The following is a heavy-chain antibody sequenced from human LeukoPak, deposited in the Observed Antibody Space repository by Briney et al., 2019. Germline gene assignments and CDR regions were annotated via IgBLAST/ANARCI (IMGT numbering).Heavy chain of an antibody. CDR1: VGSFSSYA. J-gene: IGHJ4*02. D-gene: IGHD1-26*01. V-gene: IGHV1-69*06. CDR3: VMSGSYYGGRDDY. Sequence: SVKVSCKASVGSFSSYAINWVRQAPGQGLEWMGGIIPIFDTANYAQKFQGRVTITADKSTSTAYMELSSLRSEDTAVYYCVMSGSYYGGRDDYWGQGTLVTVSS. CDR2: IIPIFDTA.